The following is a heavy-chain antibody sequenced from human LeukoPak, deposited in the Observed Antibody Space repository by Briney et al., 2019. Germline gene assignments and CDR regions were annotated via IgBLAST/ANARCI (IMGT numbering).Heavy chain of an antibody. Sequence: GGSLRLSCAASGFRVTTYGMHWVRQAPGKGLEWVSFIRHDGSDKYYAESVKGRFTISKDDSKNTQYLQMNSLRSEDTAIYYCARDFNWAWDYWGQGAPVTVSS. CDR2: IRHDGSDK. J-gene: IGHJ4*02. V-gene: IGHV3-30*02. CDR1: GFRVTTYG. CDR3: ARDFNWAWDY. D-gene: IGHD3-16*01.